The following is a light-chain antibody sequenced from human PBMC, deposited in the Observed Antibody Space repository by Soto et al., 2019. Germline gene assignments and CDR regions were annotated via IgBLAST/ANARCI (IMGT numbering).Light chain of an antibody. J-gene: IGKJ4*01. CDR1: QSVSSY. CDR2: DAS. V-gene: IGKV3-11*01. CDR3: QQRSNWPLT. Sequence: EIVLTQSPATLSLSPGDRATLSCRASQSVSSYLAWYQQKPGQAPRLLIYDASNRASCIPERFSGSGSRSAFTLTISSLEPEDFAVYYCQQRSNWPLTFGGGTKVEIK.